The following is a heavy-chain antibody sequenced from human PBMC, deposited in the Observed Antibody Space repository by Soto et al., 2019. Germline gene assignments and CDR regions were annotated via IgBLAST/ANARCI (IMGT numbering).Heavy chain of an antibody. CDR2: VNHTGAT. J-gene: IGHJ6*02. D-gene: IGHD4-17*01. CDR1: GGSFRGYY. CDR3: VRQGIDYLHGLVDV. Sequence: SENLSRTCAVHGGSFRGYYCDWIRQPPGKGLEWIGYVNHTGATAYNPSLRGRVTISADTSTNDISLTLNSVTAADTAVYYCVRQGIDYLHGLVDVWGQGTTVTVSS. V-gene: IGHV4-34*01.